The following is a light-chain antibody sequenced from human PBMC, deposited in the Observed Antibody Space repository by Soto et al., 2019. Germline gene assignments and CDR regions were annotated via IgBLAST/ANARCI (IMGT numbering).Light chain of an antibody. CDR1: PSLVHSDGNTY. CDR3: MQATRFPYT. CDR2: KIS. J-gene: IGKJ2*01. V-gene: IGKV2-24*01. Sequence: DIAMPQTPLSSPVTLGHPASISCRSSPSLVHSDGNTYLSWLHQRPGQPPRLLIYKISNRFSWVPDRFSGSGAWTDFTLKISRVEAEDVGIYYCMQATRFPYTFGQGTKLDIK.